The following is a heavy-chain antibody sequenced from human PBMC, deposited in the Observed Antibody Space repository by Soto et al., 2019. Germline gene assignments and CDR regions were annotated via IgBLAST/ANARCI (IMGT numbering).Heavy chain of an antibody. CDR2: ISSSGSTI. D-gene: IGHD3-22*01. CDR1: GFTFSSYE. V-gene: IGHV3-48*03. Sequence: GGSLRLFCAASGFTFSSYEMNWVRQAPGKGLEWVSYISSSGSTIYYADSVKGRFTISRDNAKNSLYLQMNSLRAEDTAVYYCARVDYYDSSGYFDYWGQGTLVTVSS. J-gene: IGHJ4*02. CDR3: ARVDYYDSSGYFDY.